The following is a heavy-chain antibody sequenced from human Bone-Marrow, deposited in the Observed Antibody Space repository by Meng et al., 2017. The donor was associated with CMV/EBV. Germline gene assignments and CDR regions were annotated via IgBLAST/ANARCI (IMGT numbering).Heavy chain of an antibody. Sequence: ASVKVSSKASGYTLSNYYIQWVRRAPGQGLEGVGWINSAGGGTIYAQNFRGRVTLTTDTSVSTAYMELNALTSDDTALYYCARERLRGDGYCSGGKCNNYYYSIMDVWGQGTTVTVSS. V-gene: IGHV1-2*02. CDR2: INSAGGGT. J-gene: IGHJ6*02. CDR3: ARERLRGDGYCSGGKCNNYYYSIMDV. D-gene: IGHD2-15*01. CDR1: GYTLSNYY.